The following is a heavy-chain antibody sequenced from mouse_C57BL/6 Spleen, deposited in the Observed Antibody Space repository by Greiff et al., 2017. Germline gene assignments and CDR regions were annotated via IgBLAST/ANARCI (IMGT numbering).Heavy chain of an antibody. D-gene: IGHD2-1*01. CDR3: ARCSYGNYPNYFDY. CDR2: IDPSDSET. J-gene: IGHJ2*01. V-gene: IGHV1-52*01. Sequence: QVQLQQPGAELVRPGSSVKLSCKASGYTFTSYWMHWVKQRPIQGLEWIGNIDPSDSETHYNQKFKDKATLTVDKSSSTAYMQLSSLTSEDSAVYYCARCSYGNYPNYFDYWGQGTTLTVSS. CDR1: GYTFTSYW.